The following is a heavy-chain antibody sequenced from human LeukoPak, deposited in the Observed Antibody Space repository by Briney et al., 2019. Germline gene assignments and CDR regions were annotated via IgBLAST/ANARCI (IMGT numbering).Heavy chain of an antibody. V-gene: IGHV3-30*18. D-gene: IGHD4-17*01. Sequence: GGSLRLSCAASGFTFSSYGMHWVRQAPGKGLEWVAVISYDGSNKYYADSVKGRFTISRDNSKNTLYLQMNSLRSEDTAVYYCAKSRDYGDYLRDAFDIWGQGTMVTVSS. CDR3: AKSRDYGDYLRDAFDI. CDR2: ISYDGSNK. CDR1: GFTFSSYG. J-gene: IGHJ3*02.